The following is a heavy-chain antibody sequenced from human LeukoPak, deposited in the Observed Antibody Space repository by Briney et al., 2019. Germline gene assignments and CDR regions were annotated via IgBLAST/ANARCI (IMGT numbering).Heavy chain of an antibody. CDR1: GGSISSSSYY. CDR3: ARENSSSWYGGGWFDP. D-gene: IGHD6-13*01. V-gene: IGHV4-61*01. J-gene: IGHJ5*02. CDR2: IYYSGST. Sequence: SETLSLTCTVSGGSISSSSYYWSWIRQPPGKGLEWSGYIYYSGSTNYNPSLKSRVTISVDTSKNQFSLKLSSVTAADTAVYYCARENSSSWYGGGWFDPWGQGTLVTVSS.